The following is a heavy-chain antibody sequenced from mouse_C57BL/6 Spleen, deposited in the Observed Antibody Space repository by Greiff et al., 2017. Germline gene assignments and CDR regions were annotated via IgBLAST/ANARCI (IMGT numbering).Heavy chain of an antibody. J-gene: IGHJ1*03. CDR2: IAPEAGET. V-gene: IGHV14-2*01. CDR1: GFNIKDYY. D-gene: IGHD2-1*01. Sequence: EVQLQQSGAELVKPGASVKLSCTASGFNIKDYYMHWVKQRTEQGLAWIGRIAPEAGETKYAPKFPGKAPITADTSSNTAYLQLSSLTSEDTAVYYCSRYGGNYLRYFDVWGTGTSVTVSS. CDR3: SRYGGNYLRYFDV.